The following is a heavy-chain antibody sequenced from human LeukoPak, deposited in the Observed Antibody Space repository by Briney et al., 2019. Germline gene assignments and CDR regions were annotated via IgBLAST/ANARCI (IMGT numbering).Heavy chain of an antibody. CDR1: GGSISSGPYY. J-gene: IGHJ6*02. V-gene: IGHV4-39*01. CDR2: FYYTGST. CDR3: ARVPYYDSSGYYIQLWNYYYGMDV. D-gene: IGHD3-22*01. Sequence: EASETLSLTCTVSGGSISSGPYYWVWIRQPPGKGLEWIGNFYYTGSTNYNPSLKSRLTISVDTSKNQFSLNLNSVTAADTAVYYCARVPYYDSSGYYIQLWNYYYGMDVWGQGSTVTVSS.